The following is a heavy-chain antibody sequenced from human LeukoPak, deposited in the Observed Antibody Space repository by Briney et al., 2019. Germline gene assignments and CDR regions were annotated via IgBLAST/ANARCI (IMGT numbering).Heavy chain of an antibody. V-gene: IGHV4-34*01. D-gene: IGHD3-10*01. J-gene: IGHJ4*02. CDR2: INHSGST. CDR1: GGSFSGYY. CDR3: ARGTSPKGSGSYYNVFLIRNPYYFDY. Sequence: PSETLSLTCAVYGGSFSGYYWSWIRQPPGKGLEWIGEINHSGSTNYNPSPKSRVTISVDTSKNQFSLKLSSVTAADTAVYYCARGTSPKGSGSYYNVFLIRNPYYFDYWGQGTLVTVSS.